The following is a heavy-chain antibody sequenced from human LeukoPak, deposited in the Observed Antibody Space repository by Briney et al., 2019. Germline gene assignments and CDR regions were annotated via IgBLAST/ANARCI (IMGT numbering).Heavy chain of an antibody. Sequence: GESLQISCKCSGYIFTSYWIGWGRPLPGKGVEGMGIIYPGDSDTRYSPSFQGQVTISADKSISTAYLQWSSLKASDTAMYYCARTRGYSYGGEGYYYYYMDVWGKGTTVTVSS. CDR1: GYIFTSYW. D-gene: IGHD5-18*01. CDR2: IYPGDSDT. CDR3: ARTRGYSYGGEGYYYYYMDV. J-gene: IGHJ6*03. V-gene: IGHV5-51*01.